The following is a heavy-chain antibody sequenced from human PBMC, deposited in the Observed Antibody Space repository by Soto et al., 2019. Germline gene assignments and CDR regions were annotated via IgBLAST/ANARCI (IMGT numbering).Heavy chain of an antibody. D-gene: IGHD6-13*01. J-gene: IGHJ6*02. CDR2: INPSGGST. Sequence: ASVKVSCKASGYTFTSYYMHWVRQAPGQGLEWMGIINPSGGSTSYAQKFQGRVTMTRDTSTSTVYMELSSLGSEDTAVYYCARWRVGAAAPLGWDYYYYGMDVWGQGTTVTVSS. CDR1: GYTFTSYY. CDR3: ARWRVGAAAPLGWDYYYYGMDV. V-gene: IGHV1-46*01.